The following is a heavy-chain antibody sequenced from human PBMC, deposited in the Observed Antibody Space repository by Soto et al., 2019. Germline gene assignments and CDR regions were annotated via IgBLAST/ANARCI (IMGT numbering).Heavy chain of an antibody. CDR3: ARLPWADYGGIFDP. D-gene: IGHD4-17*01. Sequence: PSETLSITCTVSGGSISNYYWSWIRHPPGKKLEWIGYIYYSGSTNYNPSLRSRVTISVDTSKNQFSLKLYSVTTADTAMYYCARLPWADYGGIFDPWGQGTLVTVSS. V-gene: IGHV4-59*01. CDR2: IYYSGST. J-gene: IGHJ5*02. CDR1: GGSISNYY.